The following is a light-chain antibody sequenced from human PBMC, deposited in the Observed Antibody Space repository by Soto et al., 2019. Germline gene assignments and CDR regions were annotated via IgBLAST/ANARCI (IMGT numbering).Light chain of an antibody. CDR1: SRDVGSYNL. J-gene: IGLJ2*01. CDR2: EGG. CDR3: CSYAGYSTSAV. Sequence: QSVLTQPASVSGSPGQSITISCTGTSRDVGSYNLVSWYQQHPGKDPKVIIYEGGKRPSGVSNRFSGSKSGITASLTISGLQAEDEADYYCCSYAGYSTSAVFGGGTKLTVL. V-gene: IGLV2-23*01.